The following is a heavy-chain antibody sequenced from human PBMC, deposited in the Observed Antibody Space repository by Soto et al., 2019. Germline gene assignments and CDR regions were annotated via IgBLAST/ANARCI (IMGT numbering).Heavy chain of an antibody. J-gene: IGHJ6*02. CDR2: IYPGDSDT. V-gene: IGHV5-51*01. D-gene: IGHD3-16*01. CDR1: GYSFTSYW. Sequence: PGESLKISCKGSGYSFTSYWIGWVRQMPGKGLEWMGIIYPGDSDTRYSPSFQGQVTISADKSISTAYLQWSSLKASDTAMYYCARLEGGPGPTLDYSGMDVWAQGTTVTVSS. CDR3: ARLEGGPGPTLDYSGMDV.